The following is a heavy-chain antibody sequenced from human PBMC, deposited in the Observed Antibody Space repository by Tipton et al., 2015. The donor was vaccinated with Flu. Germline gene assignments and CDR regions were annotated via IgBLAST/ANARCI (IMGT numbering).Heavy chain of an antibody. Sequence: SLRLSCAASGFTFDDYAMHWVRQAPGKGLEWVSGISWNSGSIGYADSVKGRFTISRDNAKNSLYLQMNSLRAEDTALYYCAKDIDRYYGSGSPAFDIWGQGTMVTVSS. CDR2: ISWNSGSI. V-gene: IGHV3-9*01. J-gene: IGHJ3*02. CDR1: GFTFDDYA. D-gene: IGHD3-10*01. CDR3: AKDIDRYYGSGSPAFDI.